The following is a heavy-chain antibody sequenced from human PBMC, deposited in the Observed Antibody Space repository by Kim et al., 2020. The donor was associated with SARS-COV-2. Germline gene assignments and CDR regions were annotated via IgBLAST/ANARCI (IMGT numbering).Heavy chain of an antibody. CDR3: AREDSSSSKYFHH. V-gene: IGHV3-66*01. J-gene: IGHJ1*01. D-gene: IGHD6-6*01. Sequence: YADSVKGRFTISRDNSKNTLYLQMNSLRAEDTAVYYCAREDSSSSKYFHHWGQGTLVTVSS.